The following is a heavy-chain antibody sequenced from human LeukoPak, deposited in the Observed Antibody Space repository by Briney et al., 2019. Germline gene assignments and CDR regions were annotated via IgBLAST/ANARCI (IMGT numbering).Heavy chain of an antibody. CDR3: AKDSRRFDY. J-gene: IGHJ4*02. CDR2: ISASGGST. CDR1: GFTFSSSA. V-gene: IGHV3-23*01. Sequence: GGSLRLSCAASGFTFSSSAMSWVRQVPGKGLEWVSGISASGGSTYYADSVRGRFTISRDNSKNTLYVQMNSLRAEDTAVYYCAKDSRRFDYWGQGTLVTVSS.